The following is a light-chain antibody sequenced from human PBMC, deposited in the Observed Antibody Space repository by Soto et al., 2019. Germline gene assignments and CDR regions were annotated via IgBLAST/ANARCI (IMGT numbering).Light chain of an antibody. CDR2: AAS. CDR3: QQSYSTPPIT. Sequence: DIQMTQSPSSLSASVGDRVTITCRASQSISSYLNWYQQKPGKAPNLLIYAASSLQSGVPSSFSGSGSRTDFTLTISSLQPEDFATYYCQQSYSTPPITFGQGTRLEIK. V-gene: IGKV1-39*01. J-gene: IGKJ5*01. CDR1: QSISSY.